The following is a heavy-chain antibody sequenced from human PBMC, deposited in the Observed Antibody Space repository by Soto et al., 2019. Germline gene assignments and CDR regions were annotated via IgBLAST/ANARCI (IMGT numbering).Heavy chain of an antibody. CDR2: ISAYNGNT. D-gene: IGHD2-15*01. Sequence: QVQLVQSGAEVKKPGASVKVSCKASGYTFTSYGISWVRQAPGQGLEWMGWISAYNGNTNYAQKLQGRVTMPTDTTTSPAYMELRSLRSDDTAVYYCARDSIVVVVAATTYFDAFDIWGQGTMVTVSS. CDR1: GYTFTSYG. CDR3: ARDSIVVVVAATTYFDAFDI. V-gene: IGHV1-18*01. J-gene: IGHJ3*02.